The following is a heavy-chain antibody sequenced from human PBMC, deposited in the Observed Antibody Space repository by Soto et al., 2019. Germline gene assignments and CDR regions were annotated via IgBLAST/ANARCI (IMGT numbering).Heavy chain of an antibody. CDR1: GFTFSSYS. CDR3: ASGIHHFEY. D-gene: IGHD1-20*01. Sequence: GGSLRLSCAASGFTFSSYSMNLVRQSPGKGLEWVSYISSSSSTIYYADSVKGRFTISRDNAKNSLYLKMNSLRDEYTAVYYCASGIHHFEYWGQGTMVTVSS. J-gene: IGHJ4*02. CDR2: ISSSSSTI. V-gene: IGHV3-48*02.